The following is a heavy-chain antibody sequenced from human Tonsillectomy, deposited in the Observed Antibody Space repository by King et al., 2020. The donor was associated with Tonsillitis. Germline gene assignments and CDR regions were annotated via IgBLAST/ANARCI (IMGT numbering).Heavy chain of an antibody. CDR3: ARSTYCSGGSCFERDFYYYMNV. D-gene: IGHD2-15*01. V-gene: IGHV3-33*01. CDR1: GFTFNSQV. J-gene: IGHJ6*03. CDR2: IWYDVSNK. Sequence: VQLVESGGGVVQPGRSLILLCAACGFTFNSQVMHWVRQAPGKGREWVALIWYDVSNKNYADSVKGRFTITRDNSKNTLYLQMNSLRAEDTAVYYCARSTYCSGGSCFERDFYYYMNVWGKGTTVTVSS.